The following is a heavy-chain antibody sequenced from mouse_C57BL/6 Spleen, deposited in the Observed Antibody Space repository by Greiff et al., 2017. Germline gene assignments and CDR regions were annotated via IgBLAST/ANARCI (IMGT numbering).Heavy chain of an antibody. D-gene: IGHD1-1*01. CDR3: ARPGTTVPFAY. CDR1: GYTFTDYY. Sequence: VQLQQSGAELVRPGASVKLSCKTSGYTFTDYYINWVKQRPGQGLEWIARIYPGSGNTYYNEKFKGKATLTAEKSSSTAYRQLSSLTSEDSAVYFCARPGTTVPFAYWGQGTLVTVSA. CDR2: IYPGSGNT. J-gene: IGHJ3*01. V-gene: IGHV1-76*01.